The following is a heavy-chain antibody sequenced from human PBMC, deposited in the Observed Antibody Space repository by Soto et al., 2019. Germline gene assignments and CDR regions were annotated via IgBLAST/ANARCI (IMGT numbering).Heavy chain of an antibody. V-gene: IGHV3-23*01. CDR1: GFTFSSYA. D-gene: IGHD6-13*01. Sequence: PGGSLRLSCAASGFTFSSYAISWVRQAPGKGLEWVSAISGSGGSTYYADSVKGRFTISRDNSKNTLYLQMNSLRAEDTAVYYCAKDQSGYSSSWYGYYYYYGMDVWGQGTTVTVSS. CDR2: ISGSGGST. J-gene: IGHJ6*02. CDR3: AKDQSGYSSSWYGYYYYYGMDV.